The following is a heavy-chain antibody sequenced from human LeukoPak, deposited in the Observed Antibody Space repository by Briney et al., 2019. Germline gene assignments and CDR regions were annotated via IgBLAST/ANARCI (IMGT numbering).Heavy chain of an antibody. CDR1: GYTFTGYY. Sequence: GASVKVSCKASGYTFTGYYMHWLRQAPGQGLEWMGWIHPNSGGTNYVQKFQGRVTMTRDTSISTAYMELSRLRFDDTAVYFCAVRGITETTSGPYFDYWGQGTLVTVSS. CDR3: AVRGITETTSGPYFDY. J-gene: IGHJ4*02. V-gene: IGHV1-2*02. CDR2: IHPNSGGT. D-gene: IGHD1-7*01.